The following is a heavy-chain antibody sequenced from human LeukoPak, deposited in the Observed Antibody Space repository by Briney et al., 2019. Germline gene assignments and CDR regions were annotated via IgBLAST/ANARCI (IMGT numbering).Heavy chain of an antibody. J-gene: IGHJ4*02. Sequence: GASVKVSCKASGGTFSSYAISWVRQAPGQGLEWMGGIIPIFGTANYAQKLQGRVTMTTDTSTSTAYMELRSLRSDDTAVYYCARRGTYYYDSSGQDVDYWGQGTLVTVSS. CDR3: ARRGTYYYDSSGQDVDY. CDR1: GGTFSSYA. CDR2: IIPIFGTA. V-gene: IGHV1-69*05. D-gene: IGHD3-22*01.